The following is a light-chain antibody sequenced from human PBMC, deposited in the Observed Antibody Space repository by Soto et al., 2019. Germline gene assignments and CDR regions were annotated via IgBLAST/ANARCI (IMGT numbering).Light chain of an antibody. CDR2: RNN. J-gene: IGLJ1*01. CDR3: QSYDSSLSGYV. Sequence: QSVLTQPPSESGTPGQRVTISCSGSSSNIGSNYVYWYQQLPGTAPKVLIYRNNQRPSGVPDRFSGSKSGASASLAITGLQAEDEADYYCQSYDSSLSGYVFGTGTKLTVL. CDR1: SSNIGSNY. V-gene: IGLV1-47*01.